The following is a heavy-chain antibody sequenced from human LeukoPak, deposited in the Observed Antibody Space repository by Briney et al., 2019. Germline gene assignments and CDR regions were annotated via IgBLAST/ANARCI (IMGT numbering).Heavy chain of an antibody. CDR3: AKMYGSGSYSVWYFDY. CDR1: GFTFSSYA. Sequence: PGGSLRLSCAASGFTFSSYAMSWVRQAPGKGLEWVSAISGSGGSTYYADSVKGRFTISRDNSKNTLYLQMNSLRAEDTAVYYCAKMYGSGSYSVWYFDYWGQGTLVTVSS. D-gene: IGHD3-10*01. V-gene: IGHV3-23*01. CDR2: ISGSGGST. J-gene: IGHJ4*02.